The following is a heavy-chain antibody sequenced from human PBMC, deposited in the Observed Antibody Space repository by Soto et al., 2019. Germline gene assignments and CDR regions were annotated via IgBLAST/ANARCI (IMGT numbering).Heavy chain of an antibody. D-gene: IGHD2-15*01. CDR1: GDSVASNSAT. CDR3: ARGGGGGRSFDI. CDR2: TYYRSKWYN. J-gene: IGHJ3*02. Sequence: SQTLSLTCAMSGDSVASNSATWSWIRQSPSRGLEWLGRTYYRSKWYNDYAVSVKSRITLNPDTSKNQFSLQLNSVTPEDTAVYYCARGGGGGRSFDIWGQGTMVTV. V-gene: IGHV6-1*01.